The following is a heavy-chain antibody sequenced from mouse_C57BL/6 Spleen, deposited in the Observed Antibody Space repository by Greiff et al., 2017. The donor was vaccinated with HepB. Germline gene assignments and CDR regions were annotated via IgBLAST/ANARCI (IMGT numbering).Heavy chain of an antibody. CDR2: ISSGGSYT. J-gene: IGHJ2*01. Sequence: EVRLVESGGDLVKPGGSLKLSCAASGFTFSSYGMSWVRQTPDKRLEWVATISSGGSYTYYPDSVKGRFTISRDNAKNTLYLQMSSLKSEDTAMYYCARHKNYGNYGGLDYWGQGTTLTVSS. V-gene: IGHV5-6*02. CDR1: GFTFSSYG. D-gene: IGHD2-1*01. CDR3: ARHKNYGNYGGLDY.